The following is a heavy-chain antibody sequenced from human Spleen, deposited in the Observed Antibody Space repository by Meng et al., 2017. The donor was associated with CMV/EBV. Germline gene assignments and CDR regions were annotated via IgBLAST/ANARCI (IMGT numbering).Heavy chain of an antibody. Sequence: GGSLRLSCAASGFTVSSNYMSWVRQAPGKGLEWVSVIYSGGSTYYADSVKGRFTISRDNSKNTLYLQMNSLRAEDTAVYYCAKVTTGPWYFDLWGQGTLVTVSS. V-gene: IGHV3-53*01. CDR3: AKVTTGPWYFDL. CDR2: IYSGGST. D-gene: IGHD4-11*01. J-gene: IGHJ4*02. CDR1: GFTVSSNY.